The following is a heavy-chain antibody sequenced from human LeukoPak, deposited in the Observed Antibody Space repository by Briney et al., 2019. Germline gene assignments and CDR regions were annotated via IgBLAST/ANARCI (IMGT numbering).Heavy chain of an antibody. CDR1: GFTFSNYA. V-gene: IGHV3-23*01. CDR3: ARDPYLWFGDSYFFDY. D-gene: IGHD3-10*01. Sequence: GGSLRLSCAASGFTFSNYAMSWVRQAPGKGLEWVSAISGSGDSTYYADSVKGRFAISRDNSKNTLYLQASSLRAEDTAVYYCARDPYLWFGDSYFFDYWGQGTLVTVSS. J-gene: IGHJ4*02. CDR2: ISGSGDST.